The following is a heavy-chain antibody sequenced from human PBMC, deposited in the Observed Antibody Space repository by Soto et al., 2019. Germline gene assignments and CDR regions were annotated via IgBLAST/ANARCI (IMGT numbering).Heavy chain of an antibody. V-gene: IGHV3-33*01. CDR2: IWYDGSNK. CDR3: ARGLRYFDL. CDR1: GFTFSSYG. J-gene: IGHJ2*01. Sequence: QVQLVKSGGGVVQPGRSLRLSCAASGFTFSSYGMHWVRQAPGKGLEWVAVIWYDGSNKYYADSVKGRFTISRDNSKKTLYLQMNSLRAEDTAVYYCARGLRYFDLWGRGTLVTVAS.